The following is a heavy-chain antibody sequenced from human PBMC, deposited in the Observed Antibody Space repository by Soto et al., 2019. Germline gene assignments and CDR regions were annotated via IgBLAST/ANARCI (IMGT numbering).Heavy chain of an antibody. CDR2: IIPISGTA. CDR1: GGTFSSYA. Sequence: QVQLVQSGAEVKKPGSSVKVSCKASGGTFSSYAISWVRQAPGQGLEWMGGIIPISGTANYAQKFQGRVTITADESTSTAYMELSSLSSEDTAVYYCARSQGSSTSLAIYYYYYYGMDVWGQGTTVTVSS. CDR3: ARSQGSSTSLAIYYYYYYGMDV. J-gene: IGHJ6*02. V-gene: IGHV1-69*01. D-gene: IGHD2-2*01.